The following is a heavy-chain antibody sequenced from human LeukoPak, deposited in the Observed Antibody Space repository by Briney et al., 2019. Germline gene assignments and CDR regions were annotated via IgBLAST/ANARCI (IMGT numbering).Heavy chain of an antibody. CDR1: GFTFSSFA. Sequence: PGGSLRLSCAASGFTFSSFAMGWVRLAPGKGLQWISCIYSSNNNTYYTDSVTGRFTISRDNSKTTLFLQMNSLRAEDTAVYYCAKGISGSCYTGLGFWGQGTLVTVSS. CDR2: IYSSNNNT. J-gene: IGHJ4*02. V-gene: IGHV3-23*05. D-gene: IGHD2-2*02. CDR3: AKGISGSCYTGLGF.